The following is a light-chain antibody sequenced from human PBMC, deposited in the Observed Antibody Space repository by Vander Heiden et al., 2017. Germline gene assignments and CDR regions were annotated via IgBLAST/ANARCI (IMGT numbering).Light chain of an antibody. Sequence: QSVLPPPPSASVPPGQRVPISCSGSSSNIGRNTVNWYQQLPGTAPKLLIDSNNQRPSGVPDRFSGSKSGTSASLAISGLQSEDEADYYCAAWDDSLNGWVFGGGTKLTVL. CDR2: SNN. CDR3: AAWDDSLNGWV. J-gene: IGLJ3*02. V-gene: IGLV1-44*01. CDR1: SSNIGRNT.